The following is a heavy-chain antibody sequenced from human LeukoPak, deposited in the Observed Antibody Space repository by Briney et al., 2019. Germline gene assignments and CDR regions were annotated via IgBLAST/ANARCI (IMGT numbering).Heavy chain of an antibody. Sequence: PGGSLRLSCAASGFTFSSYSMNWVRQAPGKGLEWVSSISSSSSYIYYADSVKGRFTISRDNAKNSLYLQMNSLRAEDTAVYYCARVHTTVVSYWYFDLWGRGTLVTVSS. J-gene: IGHJ2*01. CDR1: GFTFSSYS. V-gene: IGHV3-21*01. D-gene: IGHD4-23*01. CDR2: ISSSSSYI. CDR3: ARVHTTVVSYWYFDL.